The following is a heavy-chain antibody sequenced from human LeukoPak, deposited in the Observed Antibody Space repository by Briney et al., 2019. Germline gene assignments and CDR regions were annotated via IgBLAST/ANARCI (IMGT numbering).Heavy chain of an antibody. J-gene: IGHJ4*02. CDR3: ARDGADSYD. CDR2: IDNRGST. V-gene: IGHV4-34*01. Sequence: SETLSLTCTVYGGSFSAYFWGWIRQPPGKGLEWIGEIDNRGSTACNQSLKSRVTISIDTSKNQFSLKLTSVTAADTAVYYCARDGADSYDWGQGTLVTVSS. CDR1: GGSFSAYF. D-gene: IGHD5-18*01.